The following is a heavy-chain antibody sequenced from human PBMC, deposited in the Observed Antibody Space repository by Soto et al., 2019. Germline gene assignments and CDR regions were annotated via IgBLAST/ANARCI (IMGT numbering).Heavy chain of an antibody. CDR3: ARRRLMVYAPSLGSWFDP. V-gene: IGHV4-39*01. Sequence: QLQLQESGPGLVKPSETLSLTCTVSGGSISSSSYYWGWIRQPPGKGLEWIGSIYYSGSTYYNPSLKSRVTISVDTSKNQFSLKLSSVTAADTAVYYCARRRLMVYAPSLGSWFDPWGQGTLVTVSS. D-gene: IGHD2-8*01. CDR1: GGSISSSSYY. J-gene: IGHJ5*02. CDR2: IYYSGST.